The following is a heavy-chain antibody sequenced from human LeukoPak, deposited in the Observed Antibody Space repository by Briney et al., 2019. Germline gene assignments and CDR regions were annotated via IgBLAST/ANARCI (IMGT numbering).Heavy chain of an antibody. Sequence: ASVKVSCKASGYTFTSYYMHWVRQAPGQGLEWMGIINPSGGSTSYAQKFQGRVTMTTEKSTSTGYMELRSLRSDDTAVYYCARGATVRGGSMLHNWFDPWGQGTLVTVSS. CDR2: INPSGGST. CDR3: ARGATVRGGSMLHNWFDP. V-gene: IGHV1-46*01. CDR1: GYTFTSYY. J-gene: IGHJ5*02. D-gene: IGHD3-10*01.